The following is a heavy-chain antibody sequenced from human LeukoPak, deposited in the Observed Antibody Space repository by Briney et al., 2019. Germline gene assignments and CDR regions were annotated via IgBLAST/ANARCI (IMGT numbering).Heavy chain of an antibody. CDR1: GXTFSSNL. D-gene: IGHD3-10*01. CDR3: ARDFSGAIDY. J-gene: IGHJ4*02. CDR2: INSDGRST. Sequence: GGSLRLSCAASGXTFSSNLVHWVRQGPGKGLVWVSHINSDGRSTRYADSVKGRFTISRDNAKNTLYLQMNSLRAEDTAVYFCARDFSGAIDYWGQGTQVTVSS. V-gene: IGHV3-74*01.